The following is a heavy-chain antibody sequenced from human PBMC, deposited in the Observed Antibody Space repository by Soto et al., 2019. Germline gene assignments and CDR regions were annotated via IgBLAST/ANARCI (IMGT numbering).Heavy chain of an antibody. CDR2: IYPGDSDT. D-gene: IGHD2-15*01. CDR3: ARLVVVAATPSPFDP. V-gene: IGHV5-51*01. CDR1: GYSFTSYW. J-gene: IGHJ5*02. Sequence: PGESLKISCKGSGYSFTSYWIGWVRQMPGKGLEWMGIIYPGDSDTRYSPSFQGQVTISADKSISTAYLQWSSLKASDTAMYYCARLVVVAATPSPFDPWGQGTLVTVS.